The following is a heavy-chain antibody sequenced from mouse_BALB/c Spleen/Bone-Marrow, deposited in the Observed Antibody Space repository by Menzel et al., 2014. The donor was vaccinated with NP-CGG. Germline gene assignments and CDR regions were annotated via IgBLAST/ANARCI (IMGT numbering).Heavy chain of an antibody. Sequence: EVQLVESGGGLMKPGGSLKLSCAASGFDFSRYWMSCVRPAPGKGLEWIGEINPGSNTINYTPSLKDKFIISRDNAKNTLYLQMSKVKSEDTALYCCARLGYYGWFAYWGQGTLVTVSA. V-gene: IGHV4-1*02. CDR2: INPGSNTI. CDR3: ARLGYYGWFAY. J-gene: IGHJ3*01. D-gene: IGHD2-3*01. CDR1: GFDFSRYW.